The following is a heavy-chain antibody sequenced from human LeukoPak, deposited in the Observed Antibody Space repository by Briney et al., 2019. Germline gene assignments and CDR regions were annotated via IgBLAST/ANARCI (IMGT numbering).Heavy chain of an antibody. CDR3: ARHRRRPPGRVKFTEVVPAATHNWFDP. V-gene: IGHV4-39*01. Sequence: PSETLSLTCTVSGGSISTSSYYWGWVRQPPGKGLEWIGNIFYSGSTNYNPSLKSRVTISVDTSKNQFSLKLSSVTAADTAVYYCARHRRRPPGRVKFTEVVPAATHNWFDPWGQGTLVTVSS. J-gene: IGHJ5*02. D-gene: IGHD2-2*01. CDR2: IFYSGST. CDR1: GGSISTSSYY.